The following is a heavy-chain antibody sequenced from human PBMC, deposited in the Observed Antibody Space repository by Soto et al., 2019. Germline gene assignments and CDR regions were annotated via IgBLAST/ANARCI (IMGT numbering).Heavy chain of an antibody. J-gene: IGHJ4*02. Sequence: GGSLRLSCAAPGFSFVNYAMNWVRQAPGKGLEWASGLSGSGTSTYYADSVKGRFTISRDNSRDTLFLQMNSLTADDTAVYYCAKATTNGGWFNPFDSWGQGALVTVSS. CDR1: GFSFVNYA. CDR3: AKATTNGGWFNPFDS. CDR2: LSGSGTST. D-gene: IGHD6-19*01. V-gene: IGHV3-23*01.